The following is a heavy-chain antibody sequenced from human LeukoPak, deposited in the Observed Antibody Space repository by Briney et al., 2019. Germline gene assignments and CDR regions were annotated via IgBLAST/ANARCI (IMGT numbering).Heavy chain of an antibody. V-gene: IGHV1-69*02. CDR1: GGTFSSYT. Sequence: SVKVSCKXSGGTFSSYTISWVQQAPGQGLEWMGRIIPILGIANYSQKFQGRVTITADKSTSTAYMELSSLRSEDTAVYYCARTDFWSGSSAYWGQGTLVTVSS. J-gene: IGHJ4*02. D-gene: IGHD3-3*01. CDR2: IIPILGIA. CDR3: ARTDFWSGSSAY.